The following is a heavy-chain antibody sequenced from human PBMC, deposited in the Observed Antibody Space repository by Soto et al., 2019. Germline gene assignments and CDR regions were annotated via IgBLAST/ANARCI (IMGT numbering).Heavy chain of an antibody. CDR2: ISYDVSNK. Sequence: QVQLVESGGGVVQPGRSLRLSCAASGFTFSSYGMHWVRQAPGKGLEWVAVISYDVSNKYYADSVKGRFTISRDNSKNTLYLQMNSLRAEDTAVYYCAKDLEWIQLSLGYYYYYGMDVWGQGTTVTVSS. V-gene: IGHV3-30*18. CDR1: GFTFSSYG. D-gene: IGHD5-18*01. J-gene: IGHJ6*02. CDR3: AKDLEWIQLSLGYYYYYGMDV.